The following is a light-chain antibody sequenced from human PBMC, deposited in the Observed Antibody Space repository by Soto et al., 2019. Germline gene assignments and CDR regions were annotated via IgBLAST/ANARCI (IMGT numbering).Light chain of an antibody. V-gene: IGKV1-5*03. CDR1: RSLTRW. CDR3: QQYSTFWT. Sequence: DIQMSQSPSTLSASVGDRVTITCRASRSLTRWLAWYQQNPGRAPKLLIYETSILQSGGPSGFSGSGSETDFTLTISGVQPDAIASYCCQQYSTFWTFGQGTRVEVK. J-gene: IGKJ1*01. CDR2: ETS.